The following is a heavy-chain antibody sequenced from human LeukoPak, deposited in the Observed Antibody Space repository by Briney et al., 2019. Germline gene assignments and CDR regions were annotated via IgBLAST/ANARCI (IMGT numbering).Heavy chain of an antibody. V-gene: IGHV4-34*01. D-gene: IGHD4-17*01. Sequence: PSETLSLTCAVYGGSFSGHYWSWIRQPPGKGLEWMGEINHSGGANYNPSLKSRVTMSVDTSKNQFSLNLTSVTAADTAVYYCARYGTYYYYYYMDVWGKGTTVTVSS. CDR1: GGSFSGHY. CDR3: ARYGTYYYYYYMDV. J-gene: IGHJ6*03. CDR2: INHSGGA.